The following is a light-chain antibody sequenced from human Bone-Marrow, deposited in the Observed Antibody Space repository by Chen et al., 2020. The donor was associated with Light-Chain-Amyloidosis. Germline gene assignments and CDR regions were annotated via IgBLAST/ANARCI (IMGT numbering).Light chain of an antibody. V-gene: IGLV2-14*01. CDR1: SSDVGGDNH. Sequence: QSALTQPASVSGSPGQSITISCTGTSSDVGGDNHVSWYQQHPDKAPKLKIYEVTKRPSWVPDRFSGSKADNTASRTISGLQTEDEADYFCSSYTITNTLVFGSGTRVTVL. CDR2: EVT. CDR3: SSYTITNTLV. J-gene: IGLJ1*01.